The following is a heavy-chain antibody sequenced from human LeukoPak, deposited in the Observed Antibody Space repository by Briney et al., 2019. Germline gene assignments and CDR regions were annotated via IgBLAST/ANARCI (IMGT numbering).Heavy chain of an antibody. Sequence: GGSLRLSCAASGFTFSNYRMHWVRQTPGKGLVWVANIETDGTTIHYADSVKGRFTISRDNAENTVYLQMNSLRAEDTGVYHCAREYNGGLDYWGQGTLVTVSS. CDR3: AREYNGGLDY. J-gene: IGHJ4*02. CDR1: GFTFSNYR. D-gene: IGHD5-12*01. CDR2: IETDGTTI. V-gene: IGHV3-74*01.